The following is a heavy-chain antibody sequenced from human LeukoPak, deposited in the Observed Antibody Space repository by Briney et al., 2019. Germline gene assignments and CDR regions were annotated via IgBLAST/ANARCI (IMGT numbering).Heavy chain of an antibody. CDR1: GFTFNTYA. CDR3: AKRLAVDS. V-gene: IGHV3-23*01. CDR2: ISGSGVNT. J-gene: IGHJ4*02. Sequence: PGGSLRLSCAASGFTFNTYAMSWVRQAPGKGLEWVSGISGSGVNTFYADSAKGRFTISRDNSKNTLYLQMNSLRAEDTAVYYCAKRLAVDSWGQGTLVTVSS. D-gene: IGHD3-9*01.